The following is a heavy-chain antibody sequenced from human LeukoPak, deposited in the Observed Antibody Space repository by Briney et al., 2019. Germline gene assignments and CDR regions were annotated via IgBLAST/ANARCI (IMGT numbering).Heavy chain of an antibody. CDR2: INHSGSI. V-gene: IGHV4-34*01. CDR3: ARARSGKWGFDH. D-gene: IGHD1-26*01. CDR1: GGSFGGYY. Sequence: QPSETLSLTCTVYGGSFGGYYWSWIRQPPGRGLEWIGEINHSGSINYNPSLKSRVTISVDTSKNQFSLKLSSVTAADTAVYYCARARSGKWGFDHWGQGTLVTVSS. J-gene: IGHJ4*02.